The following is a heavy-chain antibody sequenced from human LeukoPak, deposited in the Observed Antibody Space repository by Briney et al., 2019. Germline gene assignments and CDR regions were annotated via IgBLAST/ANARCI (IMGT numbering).Heavy chain of an antibody. V-gene: IGHV1-46*01. CDR3: ARERSAIFGVAVGDWFDP. J-gene: IGHJ5*02. CDR1: GYTFTSYY. Sequence: ASVKASCKASGYTFTSYYMHWVRQAPGQGLEWMGIINPSGGSTSYAQKFQGRVTMTRDTSTSTVYMELSSLRSEDTAVYYCARERSAIFGVAVGDWFDPWGQGTLVTVSS. CDR2: INPSGGST. D-gene: IGHD3-3*01.